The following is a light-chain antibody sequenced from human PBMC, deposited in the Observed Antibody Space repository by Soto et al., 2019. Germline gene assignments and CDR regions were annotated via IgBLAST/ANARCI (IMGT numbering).Light chain of an antibody. J-gene: IGKJ2*01. CDR1: QSISGW. Sequence: DIQMTQSPSTLSASVGDGVTITCRASQSISGWLAWYQQRPWKAPKVLIYDASKLESGVPSRFSGSGSGTEFTLTISSLQPDDFATYYCQRYDSFSMYTFGQGTKVDIK. V-gene: IGKV1-5*01. CDR2: DAS. CDR3: QRYDSFSMYT.